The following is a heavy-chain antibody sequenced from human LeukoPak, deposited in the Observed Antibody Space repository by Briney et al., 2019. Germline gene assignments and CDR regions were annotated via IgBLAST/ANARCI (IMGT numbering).Heavy chain of an antibody. V-gene: IGHV4-39*07. CDR2: IHYSGST. Sequence: PSEPLSLTCTVSGGSISSNSYYWGWIRQPPGKGLEWIGSIHYSGSTYYNPSLKSRVTMSVDTSTNQFSLRLSSVTAADTAMYYCARGSGTYYVYNWFHPWGQGTLVTVSS. CDR1: GGSISSNSYY. D-gene: IGHD3-10*01. J-gene: IGHJ5*02. CDR3: ARGSGTYYVYNWFHP.